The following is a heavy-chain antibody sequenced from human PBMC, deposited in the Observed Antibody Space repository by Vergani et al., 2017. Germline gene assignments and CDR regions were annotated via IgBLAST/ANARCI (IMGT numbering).Heavy chain of an antibody. D-gene: IGHD2-2*01. CDR3: ARDQVSSSSDRYSAYWFEP. J-gene: IGHJ5*02. V-gene: IGHV3-20*04. Sequence: EVQVVESGGNVVRPGGSLRLSCETSGFIFKNYGMAWVRQPPGKGLEWVSGITWSGGTTAYADSVKGRFTISRDNAKNALYLQMHSLRVEDTAFYYCARDQVSSSSDRYSAYWFEPWGPGTLVTVSS. CDR2: ITWSGGTT. CDR1: GFIFKNYG.